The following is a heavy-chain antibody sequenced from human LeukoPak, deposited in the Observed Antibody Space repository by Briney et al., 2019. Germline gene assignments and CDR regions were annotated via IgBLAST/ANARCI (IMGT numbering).Heavy chain of an antibody. V-gene: IGHV1-69*06. CDR2: IIPIFGTA. D-gene: IGHD6-19*01. Sequence: ASVKVSCKASGGTFSSYAISWVRQAPGQGLEWMGGIIPIFGTANYAQKFQGRVTITADKSTSTAYMELSSLRSEDTAVYYCARARVWSSDWLYFDYWGRGTLVTVSS. CDR1: GGTFSSYA. J-gene: IGHJ4*02. CDR3: ARARVWSSDWLYFDY.